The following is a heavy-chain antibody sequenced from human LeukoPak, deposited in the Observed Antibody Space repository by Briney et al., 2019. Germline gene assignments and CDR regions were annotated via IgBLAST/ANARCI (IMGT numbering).Heavy chain of an antibody. J-gene: IGHJ4*02. CDR2: IDPSGSDT. Sequence: GESLKISCKASGYSFTTYWIGWVRQMPGKGLEWMGIIDPSGSDTRYTPSFQGQVTISADKSLTTAYLRWNSLKASDTALYYCARQTAMGRSGDHWGQGTLVTVSS. CDR3: ARQTAMGRSGDH. D-gene: IGHD5-18*01. V-gene: IGHV5-51*01. CDR1: GYSFTTYW.